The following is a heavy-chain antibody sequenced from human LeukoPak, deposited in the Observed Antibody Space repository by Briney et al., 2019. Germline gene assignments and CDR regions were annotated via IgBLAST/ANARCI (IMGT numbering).Heavy chain of an antibody. D-gene: IGHD2-21*01. V-gene: IGHV3-30*03. Sequence: GVSLRLSCAASGFTFSRYDMHWVRQAPGKGLEWVAHVAYDGINIHYGESVKGRFTASRDNSRNTVYLQMNSLTTEDTAFYYCARVGTGIPRGGFDPWGQGTLVTVSS. J-gene: IGHJ5*02. CDR3: ARVGTGIPRGGFDP. CDR2: VAYDGINI. CDR1: GFTFSRYD.